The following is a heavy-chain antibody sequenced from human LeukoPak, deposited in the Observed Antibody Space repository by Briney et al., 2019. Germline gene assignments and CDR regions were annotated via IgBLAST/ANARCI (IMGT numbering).Heavy chain of an antibody. CDR1: GSTFSSYA. Sequence: PGGSLRLSCAASGSTFSSYAMHWVRQAPGKGLEWVAVISYDGSNKYYADSVKGRFTISRDNSKNTLYLQMNSLRAEDTAVYYCASLPTYYYYYYGMDVWGQGTTVTVSS. V-gene: IGHV3-30-3*01. CDR2: ISYDGSNK. CDR3: ASLPTYYYYYYGMDV. J-gene: IGHJ6*02.